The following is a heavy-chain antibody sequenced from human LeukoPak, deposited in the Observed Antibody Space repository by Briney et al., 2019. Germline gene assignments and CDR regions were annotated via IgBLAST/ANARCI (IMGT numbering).Heavy chain of an antibody. CDR3: ARGRSSMVRGYYYYYMDV. Sequence: SETLSLTCTVSGYSISSGYYWGWIRQPPGKGLEWIGSTYHSGSTYYNPSLKSRVTMSLDTSKNQFSLKLSSVTAADTAVYYCARGRSSMVRGYYYYYMDVWGKGTTVTISS. CDR1: GYSISSGYY. CDR2: TYHSGST. D-gene: IGHD3-10*01. J-gene: IGHJ6*03. V-gene: IGHV4-38-2*02.